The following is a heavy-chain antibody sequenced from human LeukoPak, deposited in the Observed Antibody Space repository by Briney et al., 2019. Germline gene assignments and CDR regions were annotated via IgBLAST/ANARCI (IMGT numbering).Heavy chain of an antibody. J-gene: IGHJ4*02. Sequence: PGGSLRLSCAASGFTFSSYAMSWVRQAPGKGQEWVSAISGSGGSTYYADSVKGRFTISRDNSKNTLYLQMNSLRAEDTAVYYCAKHYYDSSGYYEGPVDYWGQGTLVTVSS. CDR3: AKHYYDSSGYYEGPVDY. V-gene: IGHV3-23*01. CDR2: ISGSGGST. CDR1: GFTFSSYA. D-gene: IGHD3-22*01.